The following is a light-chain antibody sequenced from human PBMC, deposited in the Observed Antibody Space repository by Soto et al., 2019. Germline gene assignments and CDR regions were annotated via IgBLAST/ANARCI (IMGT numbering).Light chain of an antibody. Sequence: QSALTQPASVSGSPGQSITISCTGTSSDVGSYNLVSWYQQHPGKAPKLMIYEGSKRPSGVSNRFSGSKSGNTASLTISGLQAEDEADYYCCSFTTTDTQLFGGGTKLTVL. CDR1: SSDVGSYNL. V-gene: IGLV2-14*02. J-gene: IGLJ2*01. CDR2: EGS. CDR3: CSFTTTDTQL.